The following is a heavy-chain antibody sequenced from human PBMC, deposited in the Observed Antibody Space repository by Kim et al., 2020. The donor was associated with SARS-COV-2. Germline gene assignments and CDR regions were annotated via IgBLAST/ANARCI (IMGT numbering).Heavy chain of an antibody. J-gene: IGHJ6*02. D-gene: IGHD2-15*01. V-gene: IGHV1-8*01. CDR3: ARDCSGGSCYDGMDV. Sequence: QKFQGRVTMNRTTAISTAYMELSSLRAEDTAVYYCARDCSGGSCYDGMDVWGQGTTVTVSS.